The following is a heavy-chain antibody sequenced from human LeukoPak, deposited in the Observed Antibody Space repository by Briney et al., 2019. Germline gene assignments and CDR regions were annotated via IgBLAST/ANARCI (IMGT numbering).Heavy chain of an antibody. J-gene: IGHJ4*02. D-gene: IGHD3-10*01. CDR1: GGSISSGSYY. Sequence: SETLSLTCTVSGGSISSGSYYWSWIRQPAGKGLEWIGRIYTSGSTNYNPSLKSRVTISVDTSKNQFSLKLSSVTAADTAVYYCARDNPYGSGSPEYYFDYWGQGTLVTVSS. V-gene: IGHV4-61*02. CDR2: IYTSGST. CDR3: ARDNPYGSGSPEYYFDY.